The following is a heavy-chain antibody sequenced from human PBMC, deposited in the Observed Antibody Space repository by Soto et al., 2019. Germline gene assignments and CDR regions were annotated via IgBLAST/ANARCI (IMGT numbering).Heavy chain of an antibody. D-gene: IGHD2-15*01. J-gene: IGHJ4*02. CDR3: ACRPTTPFDY. CDR1: GGSIRSSNW. CDR2: IYHSGST. V-gene: IGHV4-4*02. Sequence: QVQLQESGPGLVKPSGTLSLTCDVSGGSIRSSNWWSWVRQPPGKRRVWIGEIYHSGSTNYNPSLKSRVTISVDKSNNQYSLKLSSVTAADTAVYYCACRPTTPFDYWGQGTLVTVSS.